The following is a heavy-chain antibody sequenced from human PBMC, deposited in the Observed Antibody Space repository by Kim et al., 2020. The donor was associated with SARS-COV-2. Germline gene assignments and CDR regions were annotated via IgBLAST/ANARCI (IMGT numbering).Heavy chain of an antibody. CDR1: GRSISSGGYH. D-gene: IGHD3-3*01. J-gene: IGHJ5*01. CDR2: NYYSGST. Sequence: SETLSLTCTVSGRSISSGGYHWSRIRQNQGKGLEWMGYNYYSGSTYYNPAIKSSVILSADTQKNHFLLKQSPVTAEKTAVYYCARAFTIFGGLIGSFD. V-gene: IGHV4-31*02. CDR3: ARAFTIFGGLIGSFD.